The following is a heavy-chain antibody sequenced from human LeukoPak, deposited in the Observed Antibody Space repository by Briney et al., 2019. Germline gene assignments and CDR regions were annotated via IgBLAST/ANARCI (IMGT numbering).Heavy chain of an antibody. CDR2: MSPNNGDT. D-gene: IGHD3-10*01. Sequence: GASVKVSCKASGYSFPNHDINWVRQAPGQGLEWMGWMSPNNGDTGYAQKFQGRVTMTRDTSINTAYMELSSLRSDDTAVYYCARGLKLVRGIMIKRRNYYFDSWGQGTLVSVSS. CDR3: ARGLKLVRGIMIKRRNYYFDS. V-gene: IGHV1-8*01. CDR1: GYSFPNHD. J-gene: IGHJ4*02.